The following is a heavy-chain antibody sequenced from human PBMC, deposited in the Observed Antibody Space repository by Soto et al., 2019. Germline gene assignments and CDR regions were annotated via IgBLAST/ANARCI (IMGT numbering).Heavy chain of an antibody. Sequence: GGSLRLSCAASGFTVSSNYMSWVRQAPGKGLEWVSVIYSGGSTYYADSVKGRFTIPRDNSKNTLYLQMNSLRAEDTAVYYCARDAARLGNDYYDSSVYYKHWGQGTLVTVSS. CDR2: IYSGGST. CDR1: GFTVSSNY. J-gene: IGHJ1*01. CDR3: ARDAARLGNDYYDSSVYYKH. V-gene: IGHV3-66*01. D-gene: IGHD3-22*01.